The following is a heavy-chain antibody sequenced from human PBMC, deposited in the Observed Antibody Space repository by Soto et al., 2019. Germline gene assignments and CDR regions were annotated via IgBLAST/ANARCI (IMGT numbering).Heavy chain of an antibody. J-gene: IGHJ6*02. V-gene: IGHV5-51*01. CDR2: IYPGDSDT. D-gene: IGHD3-10*01. CDR3: ARSKLYGSGSYYNVGYYYYGMDV. Sequence: PGESLKISCKGSGYSFTSYWIGWVRQMPGKGLEWMGTIYPGDSDTRYSPSFQGQVTISADKSISTAYLQWSSLKASDTAMYYCARSKLYGSGSYYNVGYYYYGMDVWGQGTTVTVSS. CDR1: GYSFTSYW.